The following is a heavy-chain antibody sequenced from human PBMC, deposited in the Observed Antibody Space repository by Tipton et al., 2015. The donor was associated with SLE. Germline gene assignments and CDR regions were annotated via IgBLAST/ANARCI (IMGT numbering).Heavy chain of an antibody. J-gene: IGHJ6*02. V-gene: IGHV4-59*12. CDR2: IXYSGST. CDR1: GGSISSYY. D-gene: IGHD6-13*01. CDR3: AREGDSSXXXARGHYGMDV. Sequence: TLSLTCTVSGGSISSYYWSXXRQPPGKGLEWIGYIXYSGSTNYNPSLKSRVTISVDTSKNQFSLKLSSVTAADTAVYYCAREGDSSXXXARGHYGMDVWGQGTTVXXSS.